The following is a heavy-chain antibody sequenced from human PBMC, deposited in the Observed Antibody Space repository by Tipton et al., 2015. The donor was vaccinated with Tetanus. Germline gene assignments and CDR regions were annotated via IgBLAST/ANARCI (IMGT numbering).Heavy chain of an antibody. J-gene: IGHJ4*02. V-gene: IGHV4-4*02. D-gene: IGHD3-10*01. CDR3: ARQRMHQTPRESGDDY. CDR1: GGSISSNYW. Sequence: TLSLTCAVSGGSISSNYWWSWVRQSPGTGLEWIGEISHNGSTNYNPSLKSRVTISVDKSKNQFSLRLRSVAAADTAVYYCARQRMHQTPRESGDDYWGQGTLVTVSS. CDR2: ISHNGST.